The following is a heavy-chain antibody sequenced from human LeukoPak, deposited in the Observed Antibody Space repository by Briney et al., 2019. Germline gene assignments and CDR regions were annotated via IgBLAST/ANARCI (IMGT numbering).Heavy chain of an antibody. J-gene: IGHJ4*02. CDR3: AKSRGIYCRSSTCSFDY. Sequence: GGPLRLSFAASGFTFSRYEMNWVRQAPGKGLEWVSTVSASGSTSYYAESVKGRFTISRDNSRDTLYLQMNILRAQDTAVYYCAKSRGIYCRSSTCSFDYWGQGILVTVSS. V-gene: IGHV3-23*01. D-gene: IGHD2-2*01. CDR1: GFTFSRYE. CDR2: VSASGSTS.